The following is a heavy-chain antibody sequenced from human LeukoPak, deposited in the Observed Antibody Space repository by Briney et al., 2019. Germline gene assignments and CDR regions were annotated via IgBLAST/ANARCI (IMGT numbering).Heavy chain of an antibody. Sequence: SETPSLTCAVSGGSISSGGYSWSWVRQPPGRGLEWIGYIYHSGSTYYNPSLKSRVTISVDRSKNQFSLKLSSVTAADTAVYYCASHNCSGGSCSDYWGQGTLVTVSS. J-gene: IGHJ4*02. CDR2: IYHSGST. V-gene: IGHV4-30-2*01. D-gene: IGHD2-15*01. CDR3: ASHNCSGGSCSDY. CDR1: GGSISSGGYS.